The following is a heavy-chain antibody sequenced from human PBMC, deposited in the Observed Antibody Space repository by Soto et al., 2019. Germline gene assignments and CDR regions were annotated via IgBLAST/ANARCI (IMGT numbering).Heavy chain of an antibody. Sequence: QVQLQESGPGLVKPSETLSLTCTVSGGSISSYYWSWIRQPAGKGLGWIGRIYTSGSTNYNPSLKSRVTMSVDTSKNQFSLKLSSVTAADTAVYYCAREGRVYDYVWGSYQNWFDPWGQGTLVTVSS. V-gene: IGHV4-4*07. CDR2: IYTSGST. CDR1: GGSISSYY. J-gene: IGHJ5*02. D-gene: IGHD3-16*02. CDR3: AREGRVYDYVWGSYQNWFDP.